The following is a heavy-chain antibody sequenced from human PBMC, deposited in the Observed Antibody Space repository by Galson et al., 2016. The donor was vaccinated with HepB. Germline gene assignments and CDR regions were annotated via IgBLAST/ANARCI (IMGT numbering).Heavy chain of an antibody. Sequence: SLRLSCAASGFIFSNYGMHWVRQPAGKGPEWLAVVAHEGTVRYYRDSVRGRFTISRDNSKNTLYLQMNSLRAEDTAVYYCAKRLRSSGSGGSNDAFDVWGQGTMVTVSS. CDR3: AKRLRSSGSGGSNDAFDV. D-gene: IGHD6-19*01. CDR2: VAHEGTVR. J-gene: IGHJ3*01. CDR1: GFIFSNYG. V-gene: IGHV3-30*18.